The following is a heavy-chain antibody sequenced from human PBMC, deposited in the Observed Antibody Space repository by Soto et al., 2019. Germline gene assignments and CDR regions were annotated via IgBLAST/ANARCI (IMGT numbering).Heavy chain of an antibody. CDR3: ARGYCSGGSCYSYSWFDP. CDR1: GGSISSGGYS. CDR2: IYHSGTT. J-gene: IGHJ5*02. Sequence: QLQLQESGSGLVKPSQTLSLTCAVSGGSISSGGYSWSWIRQPPGKGLDWIGYIYHSGTTFYNPSLKSRVTISVDRSMNQFSLKRRSVTAADTTVYYCARGYCSGGSCYSYSWFDPWGQGTLVTVSS. V-gene: IGHV4-30-2*01. D-gene: IGHD2-15*01.